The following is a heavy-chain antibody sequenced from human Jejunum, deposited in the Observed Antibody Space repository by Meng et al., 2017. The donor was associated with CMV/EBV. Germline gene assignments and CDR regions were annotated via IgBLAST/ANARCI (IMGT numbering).Heavy chain of an antibody. Sequence: CKASGYNFISHYMHWAREAPGQGLEWSGVINPGGGTTSYAQKFQGRVTMTRDTSTSTVYMELSSLRSEDTAVYYCAKNEEGADWLGPWGQGALVTVSS. CDR3: AKNEEGADWLGP. CDR2: INPGGGTT. J-gene: IGHJ5*02. D-gene: IGHD1-1*01. V-gene: IGHV1-46*01. CDR1: GYNFISHY.